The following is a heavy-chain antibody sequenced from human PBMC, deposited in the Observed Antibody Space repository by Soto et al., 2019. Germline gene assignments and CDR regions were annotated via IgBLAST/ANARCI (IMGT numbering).Heavy chain of an antibody. CDR3: ARGHSGYSSSWYKGINWFDP. D-gene: IGHD6-13*01. Sequence: QVQLQQWGAGLLKPSETLSLTCAVYGGSFSGYYWSWIRQPPGKGLEWIGEINHSGSTNYNPSLKSRVTIAVDTSKHQFSLKLSSVTAADTAVYYCARGHSGYSSSWYKGINWFDPWGQGTLVTVSS. CDR1: GGSFSGYY. J-gene: IGHJ5*02. V-gene: IGHV4-34*01. CDR2: INHSGST.